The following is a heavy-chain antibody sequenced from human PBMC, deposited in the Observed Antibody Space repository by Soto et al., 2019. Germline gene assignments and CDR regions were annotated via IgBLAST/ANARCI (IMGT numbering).Heavy chain of an antibody. J-gene: IGHJ4*02. CDR2: TRNKVNSFSS. CDR3: ASDTGESFDY. V-gene: IGHV3-72*01. CDR1: GFIFSDYY. Sequence: EVQLMESGGGLVQPGGSLRLSCAASGFIFSDYYMDWVRQVPGKGLEWVGRTRNKVNSFSSEYAASVKGRFSIYRDESKDSMYLQMNSLKGDDAAVYFCASDTGESFDYWGQGALVTVSS. D-gene: IGHD3-10*01.